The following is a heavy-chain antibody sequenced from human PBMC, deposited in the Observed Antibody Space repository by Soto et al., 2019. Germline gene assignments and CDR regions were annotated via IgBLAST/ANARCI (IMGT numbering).Heavy chain of an antibody. CDR2: IYYSGST. V-gene: IGHV4-59*01. CDR1: GGSISSYY. Sequence: XTLSLTCTVSGGSISSYYWSWIRQPPGKGLEWIGYIYYSGSTNYNPSLKSRVTISVDTSKNQFSLKLSSVTAADTAVYYCARGVAGNFDYWGQGTLVTSPQ. J-gene: IGHJ4*02. D-gene: IGHD6-19*01. CDR3: ARGVAGNFDY.